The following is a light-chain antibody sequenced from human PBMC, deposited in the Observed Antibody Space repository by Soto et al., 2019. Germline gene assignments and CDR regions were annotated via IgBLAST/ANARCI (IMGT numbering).Light chain of an antibody. Sequence: QSALTQPASVSGSPGQSITISCTGTSSDVSGYNYVSWYQHHPGKAPKLMIFDVSNRPSGVSNRFSGSKSGNTASLTISGVQAEDEADYSCSSYTSSSTLGVFGTGTKVTVL. CDR3: SSYTSSSTLGV. CDR1: SSDVSGYNY. J-gene: IGLJ1*01. CDR2: DVS. V-gene: IGLV2-14*03.